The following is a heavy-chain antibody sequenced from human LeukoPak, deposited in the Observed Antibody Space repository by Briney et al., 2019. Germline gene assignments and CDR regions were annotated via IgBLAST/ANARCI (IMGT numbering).Heavy chain of an antibody. Sequence: ASVKVSCKASGYTFTSYGISWVRQAPGQGLEWMGWISAYNGNTNYAQKLQGRVTMTTDTSTSTAYMELRSLRSDDTAVYYCARSDWIYYDSSGYYPYYFDYWGQGTLVTVSS. D-gene: IGHD3-22*01. V-gene: IGHV1-18*01. CDR3: ARSDWIYYDSSGYYPYYFDY. CDR1: GYTFTSYG. J-gene: IGHJ4*02. CDR2: ISAYNGNT.